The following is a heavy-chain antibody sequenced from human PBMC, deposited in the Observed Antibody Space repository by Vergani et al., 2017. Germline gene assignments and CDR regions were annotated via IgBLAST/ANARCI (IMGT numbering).Heavy chain of an antibody. D-gene: IGHD5/OR15-5a*01. J-gene: IGHJ3*02. CDR1: GGSISSNFYY. CDR3: AKPVGTSAIMDGYTM. V-gene: IGHV4-39*01. CDR2: ISSSGSS. Sequence: QLHLQESGPVLVKPSETLSLTCTVSGGSISSNFYYWGWIRQSPGKGLEWIGSISSSGSSYSNPSLQSRVTMSVDTSTNQVSLRLSSVTAADTALYYCAKPVGTSAIMDGYTMWGQGTMVTVSS.